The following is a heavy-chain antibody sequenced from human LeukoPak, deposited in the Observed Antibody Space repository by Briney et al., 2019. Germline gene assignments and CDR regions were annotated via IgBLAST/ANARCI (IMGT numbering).Heavy chain of an antibody. CDR1: GGSISTSNYY. CDR2: IFYSGST. V-gene: IGHV4-39*07. CDR3: ARGPTSRGAAFDY. J-gene: IGHJ4*02. Sequence: SETLSLTCTVSGGSISTSNYYWGWIRQPPGKGLEWIGNIFYSGSTYYSPSLKSRVTISLDTSRNQFSLKLNSVTAADTAVYYCARGPTSRGAAFDYWGQGTLVTVSS. D-gene: IGHD3-10*01.